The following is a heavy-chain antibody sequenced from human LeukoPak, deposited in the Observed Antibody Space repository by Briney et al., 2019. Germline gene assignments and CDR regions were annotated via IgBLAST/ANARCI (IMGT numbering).Heavy chain of an antibody. CDR3: ASGGRGGGWSGSYFTY. J-gene: IGHJ4*02. D-gene: IGHD1-26*01. CDR2: ISAYNGNT. Sequence: GASVKVSCKASGYTFTSYGISWVRQAPGQGLEWMGWISAYNGNTNYAQKLQGRVTMTRDTSISTAYMELSRLRSDDTAVYYCASGGRGGGWSGSYFTYWGQGTLVTVSS. CDR1: GYTFTSYG. V-gene: IGHV1-18*01.